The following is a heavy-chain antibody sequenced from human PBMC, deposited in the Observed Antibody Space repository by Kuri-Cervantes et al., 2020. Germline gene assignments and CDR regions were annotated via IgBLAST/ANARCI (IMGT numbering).Heavy chain of an antibody. CDR3: ARGQGKRSSSGWASMGY. J-gene: IGHJ4*02. Sequence: SQTLSLTCAVYGGSFCGYYWSWIRQPPGKGLEWSGEINHSGSTNYNPSLKSRVTISVDTSKNQFSLKLSSVTAADTAVYYCARGQGKRSSSGWASMGYWGQGTLVTVSS. CDR1: GGSFCGYY. D-gene: IGHD6-19*01. CDR2: INHSGST. V-gene: IGHV4-34*01.